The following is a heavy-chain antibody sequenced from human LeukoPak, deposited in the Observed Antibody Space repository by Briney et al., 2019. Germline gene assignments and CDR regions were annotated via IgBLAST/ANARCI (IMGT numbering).Heavy chain of an antibody. Sequence: GGSLGLSCAASGFTFRSYAMSWVRQAPGKGLEWVSAISGSTYYADSVRGRFTISRANSKNTLFMQMNSLRAEDTAVYYCGKSGSRDWDYFEYWGQGTLVTASS. V-gene: IGHV3-23*01. CDR1: GFTFRSYA. CDR2: ISGST. D-gene: IGHD6-19*01. J-gene: IGHJ4*02. CDR3: GKSGSRDWDYFEY.